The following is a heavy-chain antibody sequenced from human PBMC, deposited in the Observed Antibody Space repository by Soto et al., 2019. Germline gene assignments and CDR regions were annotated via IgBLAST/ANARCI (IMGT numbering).Heavy chain of an antibody. D-gene: IGHD6-13*01. J-gene: IGHJ6*02. CDR3: ARAGVYSSSWSSYYYGMDV. CDR2: IIPIFGTA. Sequence: GASVNVSCKASGGTFSSYAISWVRQAPGQGLEWMGGIIPIFGTANYAQKFQGRVTITADESTSTAYMELSSLRSEDTAVYYCARAGVYSSSWSSYYYGMDVWGQGTTVTVSS. V-gene: IGHV1-69*13. CDR1: GGTFSSYA.